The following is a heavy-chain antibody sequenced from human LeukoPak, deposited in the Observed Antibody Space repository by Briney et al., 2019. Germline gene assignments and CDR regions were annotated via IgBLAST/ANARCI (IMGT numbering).Heavy chain of an antibody. CDR2: IYYSGSA. D-gene: IGHD3-10*01. V-gene: IGHV4-59*01. CDR1: GGSISTYY. Sequence: SETLSLTCTVSGGSISTYYWSWIRQPPGKGLEWIGYIYYSGSAKYNPSLKSRVTISVDTSKNQFPLKLRSVTAADTAVYYCARSYGSGNYFDYWGQGTLVTVSS. CDR3: ARSYGSGNYFDY. J-gene: IGHJ4*02.